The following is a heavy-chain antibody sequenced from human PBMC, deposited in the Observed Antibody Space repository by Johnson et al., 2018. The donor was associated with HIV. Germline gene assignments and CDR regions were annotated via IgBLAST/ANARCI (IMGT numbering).Heavy chain of an antibody. CDR2: INQDGSEK. CDR1: GSTFSSNW. Sequence: VQLVESGGGLVQPGGSLRLSCATSGSTFSSNWMSWVRQAPGKGLEWVANINQDGSEKYYADSVKGRFTISRDNSKNTLHLQMNSLRAEDTAVYYCAKSIVGATYDAFDIWGQGTMVTVSS. J-gene: IGHJ3*02. V-gene: IGHV3-7*02. D-gene: IGHD1-26*01. CDR3: AKSIVGATYDAFDI.